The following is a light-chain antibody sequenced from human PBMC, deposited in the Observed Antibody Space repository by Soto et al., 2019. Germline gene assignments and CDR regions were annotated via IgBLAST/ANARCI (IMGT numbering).Light chain of an antibody. CDR1: QSVGRN. J-gene: IGKJ3*01. V-gene: IGKV3-15*01. CDR2: AAS. Sequence: EIVVTQSPGILSVSPGDRATLSCRASQSVGRNLAWYQQKPGQAPTLLIYAASTRATGLPARFSGSGSGTDFTLTISSLQSEDFAVYYCQEYSKWTLFPFGPGTRVDIK. CDR3: QEYSKWTLFP.